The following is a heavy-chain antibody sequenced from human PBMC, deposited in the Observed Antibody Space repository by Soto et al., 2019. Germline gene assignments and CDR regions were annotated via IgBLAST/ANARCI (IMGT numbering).Heavy chain of an antibody. CDR2: IFPNDEK. CDR3: ARIRGSAYDILTGYYVY. CDR1: GFSLSNGRMG. V-gene: IGHV2-26*02. J-gene: IGHJ4*02. D-gene: IGHD3-9*01. Sequence: SGPTLVNPTETLTLTCTVSGFSLSNGRMGVSWIRQPPGKALEWLAHIFPNDEKSYSTSLKSRLTISKDTSKSQVVLTMTNMDPVDTATYYCARIRGSAYDILTGYYVYWGQGILVTVSS.